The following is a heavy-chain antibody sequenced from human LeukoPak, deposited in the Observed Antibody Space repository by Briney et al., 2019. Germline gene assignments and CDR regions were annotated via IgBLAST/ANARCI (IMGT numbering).Heavy chain of an antibody. CDR3: ARDAPLILTGYYKSWDYFDY. CDR2: IKQDGSEK. J-gene: IGHJ4*02. D-gene: IGHD3-9*01. CDR1: GFTFSSYW. V-gene: IGHV3-7*01. Sequence: GGSLRLSCAASGFTFSSYWMSWVRQAPGKGLEWVANIKQDGSEKYYVDSVKGRSTISRDNAKNSLYLQMNSLRAEDTAVYYCARDAPLILTGYYKSWDYFDYWGQGTLVTVSS.